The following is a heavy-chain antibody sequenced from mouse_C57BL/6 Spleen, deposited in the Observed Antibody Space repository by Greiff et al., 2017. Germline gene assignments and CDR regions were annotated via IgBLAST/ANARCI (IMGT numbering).Heavy chain of an antibody. CDR1: GFNIKDDY. CDR3: TRYYYGSSPFDY. V-gene: IGHV14-4*01. J-gene: IGHJ2*01. D-gene: IGHD1-1*01. CDR2: IDPENGDT. Sequence: EVQRVESGAELVRPGASVKLSCTASGFNIKDDYMHWVKQRPEQGLEWIGWIDPENGDTEYASKFQGKATITADTSSNTAYLQLSSLTSEDTAVYYCTRYYYGSSPFDYWGQGTTLTVSS.